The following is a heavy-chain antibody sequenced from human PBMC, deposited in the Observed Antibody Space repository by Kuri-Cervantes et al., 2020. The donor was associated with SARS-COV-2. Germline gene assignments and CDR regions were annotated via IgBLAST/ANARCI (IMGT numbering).Heavy chain of an antibody. D-gene: IGHD4-17*01. CDR3: AKVSDSMTTVTTLGV. V-gene: IGHV3-23*01. CDR2: ISRSGT. CDR1: GFTFSTYA. Sequence: GESLKISCAASGFTFSTYAMSWVRQAPGKGLEWVSAISRSGTYYADSVKGRFTISSDNSKNTLYLQMNSLRAEDTAVYYCAKVSDSMTTVTTLGVWGQGTLVTVSS. J-gene: IGHJ4*02.